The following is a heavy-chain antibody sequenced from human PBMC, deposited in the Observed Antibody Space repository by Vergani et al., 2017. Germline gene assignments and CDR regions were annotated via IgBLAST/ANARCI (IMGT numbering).Heavy chain of an antibody. CDR2: IYPGDSDT. J-gene: IGHJ6*02. D-gene: IGHD2-15*01. V-gene: IGHV5-51*01. CDR3: AGDCGSSCYSTRDYDYYGMDV. Sequence: EVPLVQSGAEVKKPGESLKISCKGSGYSFTSYWIGWVRQMPGKGLEWMGSIYPGDSDTRYRPSFQGQVTISADKSISTGYLQWGSLKASATAMYYCAGDCGSSCYSTRDYDYYGMDVWGQGTTVTVSS. CDR1: GYSFTSYW.